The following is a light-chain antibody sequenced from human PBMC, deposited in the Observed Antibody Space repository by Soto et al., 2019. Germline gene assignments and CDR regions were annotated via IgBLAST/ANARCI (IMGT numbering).Light chain of an antibody. V-gene: IGLV1-40*01. CDR3: QPYDSRLGVL. Sequence: QSVLTQPPSVSGAPGQRVTISCTGSSSNIGAGYDVHWYQQLPGTAPKLLIYGNSNRPSGVPDRVSGSKSGTSASLAITGLQAEDEADYYCQPYDSRLGVLFGGGTKLTVL. CDR1: SSNIGAGYD. J-gene: IGLJ2*01. CDR2: GNS.